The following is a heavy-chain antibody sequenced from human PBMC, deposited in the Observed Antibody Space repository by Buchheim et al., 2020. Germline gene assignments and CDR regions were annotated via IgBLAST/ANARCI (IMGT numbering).Heavy chain of an antibody. V-gene: IGHV4-34*01. CDR1: GGSFSGYY. D-gene: IGHD3-10*01. CDR2: INHSGST. J-gene: IGHJ6*02. CDR3: ARERYYYGSGSYYPYYYYGMDV. Sequence: QVQLQQWGAGLLKPSETLSLTCAAYGGSFSGYYWSWIRQPPGKGLEWIGEINHSGSTNYNPSLKSRVTISVDTSKNQFSLKLSSVTAADTAVYYCARERYYYGSGSYYPYYYYGMDVWGQGTT.